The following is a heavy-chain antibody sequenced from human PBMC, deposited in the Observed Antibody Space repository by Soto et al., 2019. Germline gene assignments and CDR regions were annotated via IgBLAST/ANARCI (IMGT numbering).Heavy chain of an antibody. CDR3: ARDRDSSGYYRPFDY. J-gene: IGHJ4*02. V-gene: IGHV4-34*01. Sequence: QVQLQQWGAGLLKPSETLSLTCAVYGGSFSGYYWSWIRRPPGKGLEWIGEINHSGSTNYNPSLKSRVTISVDTSKNQFSLKLSSVTAADTAVYYCARDRDSSGYYRPFDYWGQGTLVTVSS. D-gene: IGHD3-22*01. CDR1: GGSFSGYY. CDR2: INHSGST.